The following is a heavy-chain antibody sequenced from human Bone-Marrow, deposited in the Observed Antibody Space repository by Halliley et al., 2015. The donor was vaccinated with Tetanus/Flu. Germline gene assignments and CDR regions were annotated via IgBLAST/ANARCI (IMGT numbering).Heavy chain of an antibody. V-gene: IGHV3-23*01. J-gene: IGHJ6*02. Sequence: GTSTDSADSVKGRFTISRDNSKNTLYLQMSSLRAEDTAIYYCAKAIYNYGVYSGMDVWGQGTTVTVP. CDR2: GTST. D-gene: IGHD5-18*01. CDR3: AKAIYNYGVYSGMDV.